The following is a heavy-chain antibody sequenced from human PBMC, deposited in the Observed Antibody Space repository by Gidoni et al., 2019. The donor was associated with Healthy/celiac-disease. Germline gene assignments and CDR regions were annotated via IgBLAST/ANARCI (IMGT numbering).Heavy chain of an antibody. D-gene: IGHD5-12*01. V-gene: IGHV1-69*01. CDR1: GGTFSSYA. CDR3: ARDLGDGYPYYFDY. Sequence: QVQLVQSGAEVKKPGSSVKVSCKASGGTFSSYAISWVRQAPGQGLEWMGGIIPIFGTANYAQKFQGRVTITADESTSTAYMELSSLRSEDTAVYYCARDLGDGYPYYFDYWGQGTLVTVSS. J-gene: IGHJ4*02. CDR2: IIPIFGTA.